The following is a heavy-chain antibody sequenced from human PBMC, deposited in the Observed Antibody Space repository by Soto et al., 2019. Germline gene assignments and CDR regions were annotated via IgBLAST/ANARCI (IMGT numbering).Heavy chain of an antibody. CDR3: ARSGIGVTSGSYYMDY. CDR2: IIPIFGTA. Sequence: QVQLVQSGAEVKKPGSSVKVSCKASGGTFSSYAISWVRQAPGQGLEWMGRIIPIFGTANYAQKFQGRVTITADESTSTAYMELSCLRSEDTAVYYCARSGIGVTSGSYYMDYWGQGTLVTVSS. D-gene: IGHD1-26*01. J-gene: IGHJ4*02. V-gene: IGHV1-69*01. CDR1: GGTFSSYA.